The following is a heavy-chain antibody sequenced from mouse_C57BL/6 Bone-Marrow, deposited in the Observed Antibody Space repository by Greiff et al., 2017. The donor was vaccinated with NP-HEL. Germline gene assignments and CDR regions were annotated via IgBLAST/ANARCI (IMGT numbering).Heavy chain of an antibody. CDR1: GFTFTDYY. V-gene: IGHV7-3*01. Sequence: EVMLVESGGGLVQPGGSLSLSCAASGFTFTDYYMSWVRQPPGKALEWLGFIRNKANGYTTEYSASVKGRFTISRDNSQSILYLQMNALRAEDSATYYCARYGGWLPFDYWGQGTTLTVSS. D-gene: IGHD2-3*01. CDR3: ARYGGWLPFDY. J-gene: IGHJ2*01. CDR2: IRNKANGYTT.